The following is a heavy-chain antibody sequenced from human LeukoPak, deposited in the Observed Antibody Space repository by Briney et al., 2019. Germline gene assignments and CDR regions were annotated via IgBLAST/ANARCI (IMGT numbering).Heavy chain of an antibody. CDR2: ISSSSSYM. CDR1: GFTFGNYG. D-gene: IGHD6-6*01. CDR3: ARDLEYTSSSAGDY. Sequence: GGSLRLSCAASGFTFGNYGMSWVRHAPGKGLEWVSCISSSSSYMYYVDSVKGRFTISRDNAKNSLYLQMNSLRAEDTAVYYCARDLEYTSSSAGDYWGQGTLVTVSS. V-gene: IGHV3-21*01. J-gene: IGHJ4*02.